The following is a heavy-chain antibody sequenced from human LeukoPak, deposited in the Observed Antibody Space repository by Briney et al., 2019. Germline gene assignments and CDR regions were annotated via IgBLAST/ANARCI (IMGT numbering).Heavy chain of an antibody. V-gene: IGHV4-39*02. CDR1: GGSISSTSYY. CDR2: IYYNGAT. Sequence: PSETLSLTCDVSGGSISSTSYYWGWIRQPPGKGLEWIGTIYYNGATQYSPSLKSRVSISVDTSKNQFSLKLSSVTATDTAVYYWAKEARFLSGNYYGRDDFWGQGTLVTVSS. D-gene: IGHD1-26*01. J-gene: IGHJ4*02. CDR3: AKEARFLSGNYYGRDDF.